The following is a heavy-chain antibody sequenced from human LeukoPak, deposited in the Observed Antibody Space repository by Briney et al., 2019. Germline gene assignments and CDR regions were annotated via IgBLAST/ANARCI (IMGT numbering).Heavy chain of an antibody. J-gene: IGHJ4*02. Sequence: GGSLRLSCAASGFNFRSSAMIWVRQDQGMGLGWVSGISGSGESTYYADSVRGRFTISRDNYRDTLYLQMDSLRAEDSGVYFCVKGDIVVITAVWGDWGQGILVTVSS. CDR2: ISGSGEST. D-gene: IGHD2-21*02. CDR3: VKGDIVVITAVWGD. CDR1: GFNFRSSA. V-gene: IGHV3-23*01.